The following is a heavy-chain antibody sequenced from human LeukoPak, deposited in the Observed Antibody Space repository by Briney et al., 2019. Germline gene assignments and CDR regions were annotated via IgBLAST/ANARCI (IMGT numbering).Heavy chain of an antibody. CDR2: IIPIFGTA. V-gene: IGHV1-69*06. J-gene: IGHJ5*02. CDR1: GGTFSSYA. D-gene: IGHD2-2*02. CDR3: ARTTVVVVPAAIFNWFDP. Sequence: SVKVSCKASGGTFSSYAISWVRQAPGQGLEWMGGIIPIFGTANYAQKFQGRVTITADKSTSTAYMELSSLRSEDTAVYYCARTTVVVVPAAIFNWFDPWGQGTLVTVSS.